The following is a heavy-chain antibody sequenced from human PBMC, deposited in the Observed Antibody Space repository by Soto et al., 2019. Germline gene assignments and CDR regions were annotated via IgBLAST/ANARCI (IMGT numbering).Heavy chain of an antibody. CDR2: IYHSGST. J-gene: IGHJ4*02. CDR3: ARVSMLGSSWFFDY. D-gene: IGHD6-13*01. V-gene: IGHV4-30-2*01. Sequence: SLSLTCAVSGGSISSGGYSWSWIRQPPGKGLEWIGYIYHSGSTYYNPSLKSRVTISVDRSKNQFSLKLSSVTAADTAVYYCARVSMLGSSWFFDYWGQGTLVTVSS. CDR1: GGSISSGGYS.